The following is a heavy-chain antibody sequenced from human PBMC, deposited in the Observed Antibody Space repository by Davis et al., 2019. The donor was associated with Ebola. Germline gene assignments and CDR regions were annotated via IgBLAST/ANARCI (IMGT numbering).Heavy chain of an antibody. CDR1: GYTFTSYG. CDR2: LTPYSGNT. J-gene: IGHJ4*02. D-gene: IGHD6-19*01. V-gene: IGHV1-18*01. CDR3: ARVPFSSGWPLYFDY. Sequence: ASVKVSCKASGYTFTSYGITWVRQAPGQGLEWVGWLTPYSGNTEYAQKLQGRVSLTTDTSTNTAYMELRSLRSDDTAVYYCARVPFSSGWPLYFDYWGQGALVTVSS.